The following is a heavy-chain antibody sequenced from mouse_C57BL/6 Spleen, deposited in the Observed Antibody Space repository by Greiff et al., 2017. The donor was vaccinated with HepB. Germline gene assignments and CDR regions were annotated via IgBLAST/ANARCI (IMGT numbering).Heavy chain of an antibody. CDR1: GFTFSDYG. CDR2: ISSGSSTI. CDR3: ARGIYYGNSYFDY. J-gene: IGHJ2*01. V-gene: IGHV5-17*01. Sequence: EVLLVESGGGLVKPGGSLKLSCAASGFTFSDYGMHWVRQAPEKGLEWVAYISSGSSTIYYADTVKGRFTISRDNAKNTLFLQMTSLRSEDTAMYYCARGIYYGNSYFDYWGQGTTLTVSS. D-gene: IGHD2-1*01.